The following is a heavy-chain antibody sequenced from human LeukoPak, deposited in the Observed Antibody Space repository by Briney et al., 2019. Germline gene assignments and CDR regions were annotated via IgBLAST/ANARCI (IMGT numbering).Heavy chain of an antibody. CDR1: GFTFSSYG. CDR2: IRYDGSNK. V-gene: IGHV3-30*02. D-gene: IGHD3-22*01. Sequence: QPGGSLTLSCAASGFTFSSYGMHWLRQAPGKGLEWVAFIRYDGSNKYYADSVKGRFTISRDNSKNTLYLQMNSLRAEDTAVYYCAKDLPTYDSSGYYGYWGQGTLVTVSS. CDR3: AKDLPTYDSSGYYGY. J-gene: IGHJ4*02.